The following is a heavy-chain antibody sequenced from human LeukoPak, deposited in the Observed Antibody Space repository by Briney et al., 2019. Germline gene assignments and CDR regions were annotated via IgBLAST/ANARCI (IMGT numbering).Heavy chain of an antibody. CDR3: ARAKTSGSYLYDY. V-gene: IGHV3-21*01. D-gene: IGHD1-26*01. J-gene: IGHJ4*02. CDR1: GFTFSKYS. Sequence: GGSLRLSCAASGFTFSKYSMNWVRQAPGKGLEFVSSISTSSTYIYYADSMKGRFTVSRDNAKKSLYLQMSSLRAEDTAVYYCARAKTSGSYLYDYWGQGTLVTVSS. CDR2: ISTSSTYI.